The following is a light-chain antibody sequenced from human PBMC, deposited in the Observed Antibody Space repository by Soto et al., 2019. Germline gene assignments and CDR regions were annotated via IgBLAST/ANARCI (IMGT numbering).Light chain of an antibody. J-gene: IGLJ2*01. CDR3: CSYAGSSTFVV. Sequence: QSVLTQPASVSGSPGQSITFSCTGTSSDVGSYNLVSWYQQHPGKAPKLMIYEGNKRPSGVSNRFSASKSGNTASLTISGLQAEDEADYYCCSYAGSSTFVVFGGGTQLTVL. V-gene: IGLV2-23*03. CDR2: EGN. CDR1: SSDVGSYNL.